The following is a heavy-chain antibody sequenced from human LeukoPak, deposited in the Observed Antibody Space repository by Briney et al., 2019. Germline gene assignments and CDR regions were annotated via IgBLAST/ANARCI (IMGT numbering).Heavy chain of an antibody. CDR1: DGSISSGTYY. J-gene: IGHJ4*02. Sequence: SETLSLTCTVSDGSISSGTYYWAWIRQPPGKGLEYIGTIYYSGNTYYNPSLKSRVTMSVDTSKNQFSLKLTSVTAADTAVYYCARGGVDYFDHWGQGTLVTVSS. CDR3: ARGGVDYFDH. V-gene: IGHV4-39*07. CDR2: IYYSGNT. D-gene: IGHD2-15*01.